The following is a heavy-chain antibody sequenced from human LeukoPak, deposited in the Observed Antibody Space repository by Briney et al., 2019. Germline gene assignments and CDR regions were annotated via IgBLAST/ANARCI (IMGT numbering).Heavy chain of an antibody. CDR1: GYTFTDYY. CDR3: ARDSALTLGEYFNSHFEF. D-gene: IGHD3-10*01. V-gene: IGHV1-2*02. J-gene: IGHJ4*02. Sequence: ASVKVSCKTSGYTFTDYYMHWVRQAPGQGLEWMGWINPNSGATNFAQKFQGRVTLTSDTSISTAYMELSRLGSDDTAVYYCARDSALTLGEYFNSHFEFWGQGILVTVSS. CDR2: INPNSGAT.